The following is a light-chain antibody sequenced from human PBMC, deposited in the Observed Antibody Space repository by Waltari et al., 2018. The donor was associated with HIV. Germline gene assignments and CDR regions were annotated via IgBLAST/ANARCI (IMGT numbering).Light chain of an antibody. CDR1: QSVSSSY. J-gene: IGKJ3*01. CDR2: GAS. CDR3: QQYGGSPGFT. Sequence: VLTQSPGTLSLSPGERATLSCRASQSVSSSYLAWYQQKPGQAPRLLIYGASSRATGIPDRFSGSGSGTDFTLTISRLEPEDFAVYYCQQYGGSPGFTFGPGTKVDIK. V-gene: IGKV3-20*01.